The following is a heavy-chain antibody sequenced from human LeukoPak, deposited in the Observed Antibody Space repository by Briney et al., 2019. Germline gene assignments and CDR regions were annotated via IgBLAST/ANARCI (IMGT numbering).Heavy chain of an antibody. CDR1: GGSISSYY. CDR3: ARCTVGATGWFDP. D-gene: IGHD1-26*01. V-gene: IGHV4-59*08. CDR2: IYYSGST. Sequence: SETLSLSCTVSGGSISSYYWSWIRQPPGKGLEWIGYIYYSGSTNYNPSLKSRVTISVDTSKNQFSLKLSSVTAADTAVYYCARCTVGATGWFDPWRQGTLVTVSS. J-gene: IGHJ5*02.